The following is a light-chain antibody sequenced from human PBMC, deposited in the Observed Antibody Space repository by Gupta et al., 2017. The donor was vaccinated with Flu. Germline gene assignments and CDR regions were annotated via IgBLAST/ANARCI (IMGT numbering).Light chain of an antibody. CDR2: DAS. CDR3: QQRDDWPLT. V-gene: IGKV3-11*01. CDR1: QSVKGA. J-gene: IGKJ4*01. Sequence: EVVLTQPPATLSLSPGERATLSCRASQSVKGALAWYQQKPGQAPRLLVYDASNRAAGIPVKFSGSGSGTDFTLTISNLEPEDFAVYYCQQRDDWPLTFGAGTKVEIK.